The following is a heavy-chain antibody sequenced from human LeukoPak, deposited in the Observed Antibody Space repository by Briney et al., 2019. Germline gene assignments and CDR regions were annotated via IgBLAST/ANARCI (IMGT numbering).Heavy chain of an antibody. CDR1: GFTFNSYA. CDR2: IGGGGENT. CDR3: AKVLTGSQDY. Sequence: PGGSLRLFCAASGFTFNSYALSWVRQAPGKGLEWVSTIGGGGENTYYADSVKGRFTISRDNSRNTLYLQMKSLRAEDTAVYFCAKVLTGSQDYWGQGTLVTVSS. J-gene: IGHJ4*02. V-gene: IGHV3-23*01. D-gene: IGHD7-27*01.